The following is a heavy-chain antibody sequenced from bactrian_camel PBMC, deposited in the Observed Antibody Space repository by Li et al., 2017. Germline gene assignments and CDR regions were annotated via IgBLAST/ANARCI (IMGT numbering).Heavy chain of an antibody. CDR2: IDARGVT. J-gene: IGHJ4*01. CDR1: GFTFRYSDYC. V-gene: IGHV3S1*01. Sequence: VQLVESGGGSVQPGGSLRLSCAGSGFTFRYSDYCLGWFRQAPGKGREGVASIDARGVTQYADFVKGRFTISRDSSETTLYLQMDSLKTEDTAMYYCAADPGGGGSCSRNLPLTTGAKYFVGQGTQVTVS. D-gene: IGHD2*01.